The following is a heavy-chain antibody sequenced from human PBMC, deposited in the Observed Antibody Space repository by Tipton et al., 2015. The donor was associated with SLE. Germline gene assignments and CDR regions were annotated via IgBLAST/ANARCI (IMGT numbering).Heavy chain of an antibody. CDR1: GFTFSSYW. CDR2: IKQDGSEK. V-gene: IGHV3-7*03. D-gene: IGHD6-19*01. Sequence: GSLRLSCAASGFTFSSYWMSWVRQAPGKGLEWVANIKQDGSEKYYVDSVKGRFTISRDNAKNSLYLQMNSLKTEDTAVYYCAKARYSSGWLVDYWGQGTLVTVSS. J-gene: IGHJ4*02. CDR3: AKARYSSGWLVDY.